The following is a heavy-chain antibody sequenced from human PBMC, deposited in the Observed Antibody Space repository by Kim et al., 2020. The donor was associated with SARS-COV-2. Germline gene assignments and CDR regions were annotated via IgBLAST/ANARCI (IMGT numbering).Heavy chain of an antibody. V-gene: IGHV4-30-2*01. CDR1: GGSISSGGYS. D-gene: IGHD2-2*01. CDR2: IYHSGST. J-gene: IGHJ4*02. CDR3: ARVVFRNQPLFDY. Sequence: SETLSLTCAVSGGSISSGGYSWSWIRQPPGKGLEWIGYIYHSGSTYYNPSLKSRVTISVDRSKNQFSLKLSSVTAADTAVYYCARVVFRNQPLFDYWGQGTLVTVSS.